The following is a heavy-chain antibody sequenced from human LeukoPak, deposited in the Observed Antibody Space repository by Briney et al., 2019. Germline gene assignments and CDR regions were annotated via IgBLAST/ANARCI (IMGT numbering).Heavy chain of an antibody. V-gene: IGHV3-49*04. Sequence: GGSLRPSCTTSGFTFGDYALSWVRQAPGKGLEWVGFTRSITYGGTTEYAASVKGRFTILREDSKSIAYLQMNSLRSEDTGMYFCTRDVSDGMDVWGQGTTVTVSS. CDR3: TRDVSDGMDV. CDR1: GFTFGDYA. J-gene: IGHJ6*02. D-gene: IGHD5/OR15-5a*01. CDR2: TRSITYGGTT.